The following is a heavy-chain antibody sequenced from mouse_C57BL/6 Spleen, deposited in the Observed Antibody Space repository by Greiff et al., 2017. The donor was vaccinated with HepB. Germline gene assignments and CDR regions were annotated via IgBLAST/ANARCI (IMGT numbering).Heavy chain of an antibody. CDR1: GYTFTSYW. Sequence: VQLQQPGAELVKPGASVKLSCKASGYTFTSYWMQWVKQRPGQGLEWIGEIDPSDSYTNYNQKFKGKATLTVDTSSSTAYMQLSSLTSEDSAVYYCARMIYYDYRYWYFDVWGTGTTVTVSS. J-gene: IGHJ1*03. CDR2: IDPSDSYT. D-gene: IGHD2-4*01. V-gene: IGHV1-50*01. CDR3: ARMIYYDYRYWYFDV.